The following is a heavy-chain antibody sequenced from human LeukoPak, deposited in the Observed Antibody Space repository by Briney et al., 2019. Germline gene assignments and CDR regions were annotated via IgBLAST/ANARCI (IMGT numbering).Heavy chain of an antibody. D-gene: IGHD1-1*01. Sequence: PSETLSLTCTVSDGSISSGSYYWGWIRQPPGKGLEWIGSIFYSGGTYYNPSLKSRVTISVDTSKNQFSLKLSSVTAADTAVYYCARQTTGDDAFDIWGQGTMVTVSS. V-gene: IGHV4-39*01. CDR2: IFYSGGT. J-gene: IGHJ3*02. CDR1: DGSISSGSYY. CDR3: ARQTTGDDAFDI.